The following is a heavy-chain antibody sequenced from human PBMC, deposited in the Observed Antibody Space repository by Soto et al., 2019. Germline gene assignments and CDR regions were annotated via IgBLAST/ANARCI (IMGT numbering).Heavy chain of an antibody. V-gene: IGHV3-53*04. J-gene: IGHJ6*02. D-gene: IGHD3-10*01. CDR2: IYSGGST. CDR3: TRGPYGTGGDYYYGMDV. Sequence: EVQLVESGGGLVQPGGSLRLSCAVSGFTVSSKYMSWVRQALGQGLEWVSVIYSGGSTYYADSVKGRFTISRHNSMNALYLQMNSLRANDTAVYYCTRGPYGTGGDYYYGMDVWGQGTTVTVSS. CDR1: GFTVSSKY.